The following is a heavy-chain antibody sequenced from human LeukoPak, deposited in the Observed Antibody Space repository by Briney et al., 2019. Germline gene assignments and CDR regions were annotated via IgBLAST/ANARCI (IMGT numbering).Heavy chain of an antibody. V-gene: IGHV3-30*02. CDR2: IRYDGSNK. CDR3: ARGPRIAAAGTVGPYGDY. CDR1: GFTFSSYG. Sequence: GGSLRLSCAASGFTFSSYGMHWVRQAPGKGLEWVAFIRYDGSNKYYADSVKGRFTISRDNSKNTLYLQMNSLRAEDTAVYYCARGPRIAAAGTVGPYGDYWGQGTLVTVSS. D-gene: IGHD6-13*01. J-gene: IGHJ4*02.